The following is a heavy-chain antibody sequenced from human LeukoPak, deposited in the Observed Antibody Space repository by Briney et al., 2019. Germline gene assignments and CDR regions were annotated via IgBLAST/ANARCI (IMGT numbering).Heavy chain of an antibody. CDR2: IYQSGST. D-gene: IGHD3-10*01. J-gene: IGHJ4*02. Sequence: PSETLSLTCAVSGYSISSGYYWGWIRQPPGKGLEWIGSIYQSGSTNYNPSLKSRVTISVDTSKYQFSVNLSSVTAADTAVYYCARRVFPDYFDYWGQGTLVTVSS. V-gene: IGHV4-38-2*01. CDR3: ARRVFPDYFDY. CDR1: GYSISSGYY.